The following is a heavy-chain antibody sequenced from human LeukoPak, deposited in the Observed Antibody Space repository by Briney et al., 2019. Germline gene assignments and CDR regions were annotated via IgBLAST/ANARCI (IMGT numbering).Heavy chain of an antibody. CDR3: AREAY. CDR2: VKEDGSQK. CDR1: GFTFSRYW. Sequence: GGSLRLSCAASGFTFSRYWMSWVRQAPGKGLEWAASVKEDGSQKNYADTVEGRFTISRDNAKKSLVLQMNSLRVEDTAIYYCAREAYWGPGTLVTVAS. J-gene: IGHJ4*02. V-gene: IGHV3-7*03.